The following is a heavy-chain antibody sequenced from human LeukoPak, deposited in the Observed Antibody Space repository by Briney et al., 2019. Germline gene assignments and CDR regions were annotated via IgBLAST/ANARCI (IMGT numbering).Heavy chain of an antibody. V-gene: IGHV6-1*01. Sequence: SQTLSLTCALSGDSVSSNSASWNWLRQSPSRGLEWLERTYYRSKWSNDYAPSVKTRITIDPDTSRNQFSLQLNSVTPEDTAVYYCARDRDSDYEWGPFDPWGQGTLVTVSS. CDR1: GDSVSSNSAS. CDR2: TYYRSKWSN. CDR3: ARDRDSDYEWGPFDP. J-gene: IGHJ5*02. D-gene: IGHD4-11*01.